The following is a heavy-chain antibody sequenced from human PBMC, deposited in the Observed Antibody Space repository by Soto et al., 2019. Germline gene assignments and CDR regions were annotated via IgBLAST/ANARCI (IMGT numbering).Heavy chain of an antibody. D-gene: IGHD3-3*01. CDR2: ISAYNGNT. J-gene: IGHJ6*02. CDR3: AREITIFGVVTPPYGMDV. V-gene: IGHV1-18*01. CDR1: GYTFTSYG. Sequence: ASLKVSCKASGYTFTSYGISWVRQAPGQGLEWMGWISAYNGNTNYAQKLQGRVTMTTDTSTSTAYMELRSLRSDDTAVYYCAREITIFGVVTPPYGMDVWGQGTTVTVSS.